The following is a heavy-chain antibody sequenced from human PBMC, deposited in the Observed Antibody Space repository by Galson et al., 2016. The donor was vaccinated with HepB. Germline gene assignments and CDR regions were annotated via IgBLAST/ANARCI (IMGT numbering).Heavy chain of an antibody. Sequence: SLRLSCAASEVTFSDAWVSWVRQAPGQGLEWVGRIKSNADGGTADYAAPVQRRFTVSRDESSNVVHLEMTSLKIEDTAVYYCATAQYCTGGSCYFDYWGQGTQVFVSS. CDR2: IKSNADGGTA. D-gene: IGHD2-8*02. CDR1: EVTFSDAW. V-gene: IGHV3-15*01. J-gene: IGHJ4*02. CDR3: ATAQYCTGGSCYFDY.